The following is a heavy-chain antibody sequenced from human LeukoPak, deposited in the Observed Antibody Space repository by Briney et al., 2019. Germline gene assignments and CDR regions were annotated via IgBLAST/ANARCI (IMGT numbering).Heavy chain of an antibody. D-gene: IGHD3-22*01. J-gene: IGHJ5*02. CDR1: GYSFTSYW. V-gene: IGHV5-51*01. CDR2: IYPGDSDT. CDR3: SRHSYDSSGYRDWFDP. Sequence: GESLKISCKGSGYSFTSYWIGWVRQMPGKGLEWIGIIYPGDSDTRYSPSFQGQVTISADKSISTAYLQWSSLNVSDTAMYYCSRHSYDSSGYRDWFDPWGQGTLVTVSS.